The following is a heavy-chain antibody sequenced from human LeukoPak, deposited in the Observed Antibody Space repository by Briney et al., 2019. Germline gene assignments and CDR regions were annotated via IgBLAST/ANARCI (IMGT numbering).Heavy chain of an antibody. Sequence: GGSLRLSCAASGFTFDDYAMHWVRQAPGKGLEWVSGISWNSGSIGYADSMKGRFTISRDNAKNSLYLQMNSLRAEDTALYYCAKDLGGSGSWYYFDYWGQGTLVTVSS. V-gene: IGHV3-9*01. CDR2: ISWNSGSI. J-gene: IGHJ4*02. D-gene: IGHD3-10*01. CDR1: GFTFDDYA. CDR3: AKDLGGSGSWYYFDY.